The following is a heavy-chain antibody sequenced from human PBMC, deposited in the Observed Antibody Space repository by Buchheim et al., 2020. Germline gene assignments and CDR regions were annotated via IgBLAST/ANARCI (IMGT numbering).Heavy chain of an antibody. D-gene: IGHD3-16*02. V-gene: IGHV4-34*01. J-gene: IGHJ4*02. Sequence: QVQLQQWGAGLLKPSETLSLTCAVYGGSFSGYYWSWIRQPPGKGLEWIGEINHSGSTNYNPSLKSRVTISVDTSKNQFSLKLSSVTAADTAVYYCARGYDYVWGNYRIDYWGQGTL. CDR2: INHSGST. CDR3: ARGYDYVWGNYRIDY. CDR1: GGSFSGYY.